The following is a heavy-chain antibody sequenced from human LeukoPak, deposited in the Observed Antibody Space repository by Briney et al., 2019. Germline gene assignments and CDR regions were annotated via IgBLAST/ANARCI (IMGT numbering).Heavy chain of an antibody. CDR2: IKSKTDGGTT. D-gene: IGHD2-15*01. J-gene: IGHJ6*03. V-gene: IGHV3-15*01. CDR3: TTGEDLADYYYYMDV. Sequence: PGGSLRLSCSASGFSFSSYEMNWVRQAPGKGLEWVGRIKSKTDGGTTDYAAPVKGRFTISRDDSKNTLYLQMNSLKTEDTAVYYCTTGEDLADYYYYMDVWGKGTTVTVSS. CDR1: GFSFSSYE.